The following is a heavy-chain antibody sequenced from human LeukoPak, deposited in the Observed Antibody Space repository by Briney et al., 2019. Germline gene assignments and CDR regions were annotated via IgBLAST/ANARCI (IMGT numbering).Heavy chain of an antibody. Sequence: TGGSLRLSCAASGFTFSSYAMSWVRQAPGKGLEWISTISRSGDSTYYADSVRGRFTISRDNSKNMFYLQMNSLRAEDTAVYYCAKDRSGSYLYWFDPWGQGSLVTVSS. V-gene: IGHV3-23*01. J-gene: IGHJ5*02. CDR1: GFTFSSYA. CDR3: AKDRSGSYLYWFDP. CDR2: ISRSGDST. D-gene: IGHD3-10*01.